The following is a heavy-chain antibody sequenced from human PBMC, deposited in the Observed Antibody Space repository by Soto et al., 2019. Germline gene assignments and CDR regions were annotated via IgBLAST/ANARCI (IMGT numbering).Heavy chain of an antibody. CDR2: ISSSSNYT. CDR3: ARDNGKLGYSYGSYPY. Sequence: GGSLRLSGAASGFTFSDYYISWIRQAPWKGLEWISYISSSSNYTNYADSVKGRFTISRDNAKNSLFLQMNGLRAEDTAVYYCARDNGKLGYSYGSYPYWGQGTLVTVSS. V-gene: IGHV3-11*06. CDR1: GFTFSDYY. J-gene: IGHJ4*02. D-gene: IGHD5-18*01.